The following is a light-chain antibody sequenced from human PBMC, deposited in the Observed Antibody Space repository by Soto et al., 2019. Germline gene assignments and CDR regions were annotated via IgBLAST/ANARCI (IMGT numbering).Light chain of an antibody. J-gene: IGLJ1*01. CDR3: SSHPRGDTRV. CDR1: IIDVGGYDY. Sequence: QSALTQPASVSDSPGQSIAISCTVTIIDVGGYDYVSWYQQHPDKAPKLIIYEFTNRPSGVSNRFSGSKSGNTASLTISGLKPGGGADSYCSSHPRGDTRVFGSGTKVTVL. V-gene: IGLV2-14*01. CDR2: EFT.